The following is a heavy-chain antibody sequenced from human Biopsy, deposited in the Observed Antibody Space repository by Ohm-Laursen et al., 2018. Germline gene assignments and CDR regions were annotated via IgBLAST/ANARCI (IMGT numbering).Heavy chain of an antibody. D-gene: IGHD6-19*01. Sequence: AASVKVSCKASGYTFTGYYIHWVRQAPGQGPEWMGWINPNSGGTFFAQNFQGRVTMTRDTSISTVHMELSRLSSDDTAVYYCARDSCPTETSGCPPFEYWGQGTLVTVSS. CDR1: GYTFTGYY. CDR2: INPNSGGT. J-gene: IGHJ4*02. CDR3: ARDSCPTETSGCPPFEY. V-gene: IGHV1-2*02.